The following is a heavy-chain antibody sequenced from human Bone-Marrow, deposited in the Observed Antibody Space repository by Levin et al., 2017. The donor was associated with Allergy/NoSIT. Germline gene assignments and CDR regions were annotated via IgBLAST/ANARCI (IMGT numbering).Heavy chain of an antibody. J-gene: IGHJ3*01. Sequence: SQTLSLTCVVSGDSITSNNWWTWVRQTPGKGLEWIGEMHHIGRTNYNPSLQSRVTISVDKSTTHFSLTLNSVTAADTAMYYCTKTAWPMCATGTYNALGVWGRGTMVIESS. D-gene: IGHD1-7*01. V-gene: IGHV4/OR15-8*01. CDR3: TKTAWPMCATGTYNALGV. CDR2: MHHIGRT. CDR1: GDSITSNNW.